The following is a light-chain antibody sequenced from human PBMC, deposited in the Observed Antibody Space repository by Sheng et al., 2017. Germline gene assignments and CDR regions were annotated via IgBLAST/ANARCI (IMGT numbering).Light chain of an antibody. CDR3: CSFAGRSSWV. Sequence: QTASVSGSPGQSITISCTGTTSDVGSYDLVSWYQQHPGKAPKVLIYEGSKRPSGVSDRFSGSKSGKTASLTISGLQAEDEADYYCCSFAGRSSWVFGGGTKVTVL. CDR1: TSDVGSYDL. J-gene: IGLJ3*02. CDR2: EGS. V-gene: IGLV2-23*01.